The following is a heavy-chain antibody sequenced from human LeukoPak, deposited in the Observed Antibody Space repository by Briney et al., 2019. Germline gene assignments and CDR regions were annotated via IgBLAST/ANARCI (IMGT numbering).Heavy chain of an antibody. CDR1: GGSLINHY. CDR3: ARGSPFDY. Sequence: SETLSLTCTVSGGSLINHYWSWIRQPPGKGLDWIGYIYYSGSTNYNPSLKSRVTISVDTSKNHFSLKLSSVTAADTAVYYCARGSPFDYWGQGTLVTVSS. J-gene: IGHJ4*02. CDR2: IYYSGST. V-gene: IGHV4-59*11. D-gene: IGHD1-26*01.